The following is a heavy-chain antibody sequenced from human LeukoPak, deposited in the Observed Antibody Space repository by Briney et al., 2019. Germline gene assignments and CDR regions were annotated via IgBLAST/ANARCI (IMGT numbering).Heavy chain of an antibody. CDR1: GFTFSSYA. D-gene: IGHD6-19*01. CDR2: ISSNGGST. V-gene: IGHV3-64*01. Sequence: QSGGSLRLSCAASGFTFSSYAMHWVRQAPGKGLEYVSAISSNGGSTYYANSVKGRFTISRDNSKNTLYLQMGSLRAEDMAVYYCSKLGVAGTHFDYWGQGTLVTVSS. CDR3: SKLGVAGTHFDY. J-gene: IGHJ4*02.